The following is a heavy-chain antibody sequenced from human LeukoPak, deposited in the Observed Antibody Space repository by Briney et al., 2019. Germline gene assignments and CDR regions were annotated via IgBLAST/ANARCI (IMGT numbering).Heavy chain of an antibody. CDR1: GYTFTSYY. D-gene: IGHD3-22*01. V-gene: IGHV1-46*01. Sequence: ASVKVSCKASGYTFTSYYMHWVRQAPGQGLEWMGIINPSGGSTSYAQKLQGRVTMTRDTSTSTVYMELSSLRSEDTAVYYCARGLSRDYYDSSGYSHFDYWGQGTLVTVSS. CDR3: ARGLSRDYYDSSGYSHFDY. J-gene: IGHJ4*02. CDR2: INPSGGST.